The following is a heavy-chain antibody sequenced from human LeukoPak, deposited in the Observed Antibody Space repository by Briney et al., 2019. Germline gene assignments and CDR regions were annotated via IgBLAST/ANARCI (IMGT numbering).Heavy chain of an antibody. D-gene: IGHD3-10*01. CDR2: ISSSSSYI. J-gene: IGHJ4*02. Sequence: GGSLRLSCAASGFTFSSHSMNWVRQAPGKGLEWVSPISSSSSYIYYADSVKGRFTISRDNAKNSLYLQMNSLRAEDTAVYYCARNMVRGVIAYYFDYWGQGTLVTVSS. V-gene: IGHV3-21*01. CDR3: ARNMVRGVIAYYFDY. CDR1: GFTFSSHS.